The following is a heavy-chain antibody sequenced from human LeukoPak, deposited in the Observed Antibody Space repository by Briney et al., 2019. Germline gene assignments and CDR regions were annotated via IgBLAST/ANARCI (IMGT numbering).Heavy chain of an antibody. V-gene: IGHV5-51*01. CDR2: IYPGDSDT. Sequence: GESLKISCKGSGYSFTSYWIGWVRPMPGKGLEWMGIIYPGDSDTRYSPSFQGQVTISADKSISTAYLQWSSLKASDTAMYYCARRGKYCSSTSCYRHHYYYYYGMDVWGQGTTVTVSS. CDR3: ARRGKYCSSTSCYRHHYYYYYGMDV. J-gene: IGHJ6*02. CDR1: GYSFTSYW. D-gene: IGHD2-2*01.